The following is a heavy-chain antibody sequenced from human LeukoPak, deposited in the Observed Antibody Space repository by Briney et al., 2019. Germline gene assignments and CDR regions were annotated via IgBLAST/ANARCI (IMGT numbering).Heavy chain of an antibody. D-gene: IGHD3-10*01. CDR2: IYYSGST. V-gene: IGHV4-59*01. CDR3: ARGGTDGEGDIDY. CDR1: GGSISSYY. J-gene: IGHJ4*02. Sequence: SETLSLTCTVSGGSISSYYWSWIRQPPGKGLEWIGYIYYSGSTNYNPSLKSRVTLSVDTSKNQFSLKLSSVTAADTAVYYCARGGTDGEGDIDYWGQGTLVTVSS.